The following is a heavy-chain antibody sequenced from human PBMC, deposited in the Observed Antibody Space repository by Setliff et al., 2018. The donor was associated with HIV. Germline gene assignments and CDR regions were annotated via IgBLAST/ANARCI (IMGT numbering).Heavy chain of an antibody. Sequence: PSETLSLTCTVSGGSMGGHYWSWIRQSPGKGLEWIGYISASGSTTYTPSLKSRVLISVDTSNNQFSLKLTPVTAADTAVYYCARDKPYDSSGYRTLYYWGQGTLVTVSS. D-gene: IGHD3-22*01. CDR1: GGSMGGHY. CDR2: ISASGST. CDR3: ARDKPYDSSGYRTLYY. V-gene: IGHV4-59*11. J-gene: IGHJ4*02.